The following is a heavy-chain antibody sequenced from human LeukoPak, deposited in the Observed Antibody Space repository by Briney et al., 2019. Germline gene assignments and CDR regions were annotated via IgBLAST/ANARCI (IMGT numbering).Heavy chain of an antibody. CDR1: GGSFSGYY. J-gene: IGHJ5*02. V-gene: IGHV4-34*01. Sequence: SETLSLTCAVYGGSFSGYYWSWIRQPPGKRLEWIGEINHSGSTNYNPSLKSRVTISVDTSKNQFSLKLSSVTAADTAVYFCARGPVAATYNWFDPWGQGTLVTVSS. CDR3: ARGPVAATYNWFDP. D-gene: IGHD2-15*01. CDR2: INHSGST.